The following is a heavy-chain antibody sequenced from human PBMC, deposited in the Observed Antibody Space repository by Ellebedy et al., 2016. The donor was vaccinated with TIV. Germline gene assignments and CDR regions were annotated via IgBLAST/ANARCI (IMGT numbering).Heavy chain of an antibody. D-gene: IGHD3-10*01. V-gene: IGHV1-18*01. CDR1: DYIFTNYG. Sequence: AASVKVSCKASDYIFTNYGIIWVRQAPGQGLEWVGWINPKSGNTHYARNLQGRVTMTTDTSTSTAYMELWSLRSDDTAVYYCARDLWFGKPRVYYGMNVWGQGTTVTVS. CDR2: INPKSGNT. J-gene: IGHJ6*02. CDR3: ARDLWFGKPRVYYGMNV.